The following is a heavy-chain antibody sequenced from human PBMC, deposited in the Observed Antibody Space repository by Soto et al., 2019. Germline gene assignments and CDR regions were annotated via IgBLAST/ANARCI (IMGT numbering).Heavy chain of an antibody. CDR3: AKGVAAAGMDYYYYMDV. J-gene: IGHJ6*03. CDR1: GFTFSSYA. D-gene: IGHD6-13*01. CDR2: ISGSGGST. Sequence: LRLSCAASGFTFSSYAMSWVRQAPGKGLEWVSAISGSGGSTYYADSVKGRFTISRDNSKNTPYLQMNSLRAEDTAVYYCAKGVAAAGMDYYYYMDVWGKGTAVTVSS. V-gene: IGHV3-23*01.